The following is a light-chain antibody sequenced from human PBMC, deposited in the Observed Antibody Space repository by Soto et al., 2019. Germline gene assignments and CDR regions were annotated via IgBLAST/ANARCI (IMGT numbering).Light chain of an antibody. V-gene: IGKV1-39*01. CDR1: QGISTF. J-gene: IGKJ4*01. Sequence: DIQMTQSPSSLSTSVGDRVTITCRASQGISTFLNWYQQKPRKAPRLLIYAASRLQSGVPARFSGSGAETDFTLTITSLQPEDFGIYYCQQSYATVRTFGGGTKVE. CDR3: QQSYATVRT. CDR2: AAS.